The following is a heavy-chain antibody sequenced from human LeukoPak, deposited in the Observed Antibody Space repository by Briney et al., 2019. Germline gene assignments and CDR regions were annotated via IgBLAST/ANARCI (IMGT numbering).Heavy chain of an antibody. J-gene: IGHJ5*02. D-gene: IGHD4/OR15-4a*01. Sequence: GSSVKVSCKASGGTFSSYAISWVRQAPGQGGEWMGGIIPIFGTANYAQKFQGRVTITADESTSTAYMELSSLRSEDTGVYYCAMPKRVLDSQTINWFDPWGQGTLVTVSS. V-gene: IGHV1-69*01. CDR1: GGTFSSYA. CDR2: IIPIFGTA. CDR3: AMPKRVLDSQTINWFDP.